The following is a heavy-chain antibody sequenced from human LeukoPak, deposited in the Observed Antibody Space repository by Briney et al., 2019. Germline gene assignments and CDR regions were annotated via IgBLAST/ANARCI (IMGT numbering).Heavy chain of an antibody. J-gene: IGHJ4*02. D-gene: IGHD2-21*02. V-gene: IGHV4-30-2*01. CDR3: VSAYCGGDCYHSLLTN. Sequence: SETLSLTCAVSGVSMGSGGYSWSWVRQPPGKGLEWIGYIYHSGSFCYNPSLKSRVTIPMDRSKNQFSLRLTSLTAADTAVYYCVSAYCGGDCYHSLLTNWGQGTLVTVSS. CDR1: GVSMGSGGYS. CDR2: IYHSGSF.